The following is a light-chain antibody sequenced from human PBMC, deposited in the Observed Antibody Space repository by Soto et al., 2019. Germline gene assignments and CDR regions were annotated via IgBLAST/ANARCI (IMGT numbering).Light chain of an antibody. CDR1: QSVSSW. CDR2: KAS. J-gene: IGKJ4*01. CDR3: QQYSRNPPT. Sequence: DIQMTQSPSTLSASVGDRVTITCRASQSVSSWLAWYQQKPGEVPKLLIYKASSLESGVPSRFSGSGSGTEFTLTISSLQPDDFVTYYCQQYSRNPPTFGGGTKVEIK. V-gene: IGKV1-5*03.